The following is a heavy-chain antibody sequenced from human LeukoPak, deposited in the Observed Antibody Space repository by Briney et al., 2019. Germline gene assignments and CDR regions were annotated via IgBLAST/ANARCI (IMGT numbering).Heavy chain of an antibody. V-gene: IGHV3-48*03. CDR3: AELGITMIGGV. D-gene: IGHD3-10*02. CDR2: ISSSGSTI. J-gene: IGHJ6*04. CDR1: GFTLSSYE. Sequence: GGSLRPSCAASGFTLSSYEMNWVRQAPGRGLEWVSYISSSGSTIYYADSVKGRFTISRDNAKNSLYLQMNSLRAEDTAVYYCAELGITMIGGVWGKGTTVTISS.